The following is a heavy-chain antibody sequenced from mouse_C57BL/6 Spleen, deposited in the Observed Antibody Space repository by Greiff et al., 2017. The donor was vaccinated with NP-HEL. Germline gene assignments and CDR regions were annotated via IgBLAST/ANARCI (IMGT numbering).Heavy chain of an antibody. CDR3: ARRGTTVVEYYYAMDY. D-gene: IGHD1-1*01. CDR2: IDPSDSYT. V-gene: IGHV1-59*01. J-gene: IGHJ4*01. Sequence: VQLQQPGAELVRPGTSVKLSCKASGYTFTSYWMHWVKQRPGQGLEWIGVIDPSDSYTNYNQKFKGKATLTVDTSSSTAYMQLSSLTSEDSAVYYCARRGTTVVEYYYAMDYWGQGTSVTVSS. CDR1: GYTFTSYW.